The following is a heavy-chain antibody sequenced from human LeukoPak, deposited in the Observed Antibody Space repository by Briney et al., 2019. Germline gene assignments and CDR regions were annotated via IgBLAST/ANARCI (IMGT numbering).Heavy chain of an antibody. J-gene: IGHJ4*02. D-gene: IGHD2-15*01. CDR3: GKTTVGYSSGRYPGWPVDY. V-gene: IGHV3-23*01. Sequence: PGGSLRLSCVASGFTFNSYAMYWVRQAPGKGLEWISGIFGSGGSAHYADSVKGRFTTSRDNSKNTVYLQLDSLRVEDTAVYYCGKTTVGYSSGRYPGWPVDYWGQGALVTVSS. CDR2: IFGSGGSA. CDR1: GFTFNSYA.